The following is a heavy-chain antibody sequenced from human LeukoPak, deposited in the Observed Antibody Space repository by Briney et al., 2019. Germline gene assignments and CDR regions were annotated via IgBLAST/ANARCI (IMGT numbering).Heavy chain of an antibody. CDR3: TTGYDYVWGSYRPFPLDY. Sequence: GGSLRLSCAASGFTFSNAWMSWVRQAPGKGLEWVGRIKSKTDGGTTDYAAPVKRRFTISRDDSKNTLYLQMNSLKTEDTAVYYCTTGYDYVWGSYRPFPLDYWGQGTLVTVSS. CDR1: GFTFSNAW. CDR2: IKSKTDGGTT. J-gene: IGHJ4*02. V-gene: IGHV3-15*01. D-gene: IGHD3-16*02.